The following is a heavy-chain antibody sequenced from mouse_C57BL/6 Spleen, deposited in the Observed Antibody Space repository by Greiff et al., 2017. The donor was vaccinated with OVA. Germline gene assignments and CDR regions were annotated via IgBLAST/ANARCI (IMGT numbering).Heavy chain of an antibody. V-gene: IGHV1-39*01. CDR3: ASITTVVSPGAMDY. J-gene: IGHJ4*01. Sequence: EVQRQQSGPELVKPGASVKISCKASGYSFTDYNMNWVKQSNGKSLEWIGVINPNYGTTSYNQKFKGKATLTVDQSSSTAYMQLNSLTSEDSAVYYCASITTVVSPGAMDYWGQGTSVTVSS. CDR1: GYSFTDYN. D-gene: IGHD1-1*01. CDR2: INPNYGTT.